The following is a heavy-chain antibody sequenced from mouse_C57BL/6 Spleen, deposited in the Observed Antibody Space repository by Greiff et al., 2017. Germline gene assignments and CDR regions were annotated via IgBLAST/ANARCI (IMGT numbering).Heavy chain of an antibody. CDR2: IDPNSGGT. J-gene: IGHJ3*01. V-gene: IGHV1-72*01. CDR1: GYTFTSYW. CDR3: ARVEDDGYLAWFAY. Sequence: QVQLQQPGAELVKPGASVKLSCKASGYTFTSYWMHWVKQRPGRGLEWIGRIDPNSGGTKYNEKFKSKATLTVDKPSSTAYMQLSSLTSEDSVVYYCARVEDDGYLAWFAYWGQGTLVTVSA. D-gene: IGHD2-3*01.